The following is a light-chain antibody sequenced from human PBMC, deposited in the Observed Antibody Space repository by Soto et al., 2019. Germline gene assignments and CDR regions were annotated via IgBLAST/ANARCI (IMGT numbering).Light chain of an antibody. CDR3: AAWDDSLKDV. Sequence: QSVLTQPPSVSGTPGQRVTISCSGSDSNIGKNIVNWYRQLPGTAPKLLIYNNNQRPSGVPDRFSGSKSGTSASLAISGLQSEDEADYYCAAWDDSLKDVFGGGTK. CDR1: DSNIGKNI. J-gene: IGLJ2*01. CDR2: NNN. V-gene: IGLV1-44*01.